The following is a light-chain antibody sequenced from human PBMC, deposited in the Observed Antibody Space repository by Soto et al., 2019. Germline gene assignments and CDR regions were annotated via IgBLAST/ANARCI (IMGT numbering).Light chain of an antibody. V-gene: IGKV3-20*01. Sequence: EIVLTQSPGTLSLSPGERATLSCRTSQSVSSSYLAWYQQKPGQAPRLLIYGASTRATGIPDRFSGSGSGTDFSLTISRLEHEDFAVYYCQQYGTSFWTFGQGTKVEIK. CDR2: GAS. CDR3: QQYGTSFWT. J-gene: IGKJ1*01. CDR1: QSVSSSY.